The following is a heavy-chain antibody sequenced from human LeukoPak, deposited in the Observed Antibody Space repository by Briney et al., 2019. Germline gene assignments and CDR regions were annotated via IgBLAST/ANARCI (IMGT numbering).Heavy chain of an antibody. D-gene: IGHD5-12*01. CDR1: GRFISSGGYY. Sequence: SETLSLTCTVSGRFISSGGYYWTWIRQHPGKGLEWYEYIYYSESTYSNPSLQSRVTISVDTSKNQFSLKLSSVTAADTAVYYCAREVVATTTFDCWGQGTLVTVCS. CDR3: AREVVATTTFDC. V-gene: IGHV4-31*03. CDR2: IYYSEST. J-gene: IGHJ4*02.